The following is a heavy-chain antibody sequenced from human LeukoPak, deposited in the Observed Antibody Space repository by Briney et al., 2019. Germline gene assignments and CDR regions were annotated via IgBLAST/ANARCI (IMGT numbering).Heavy chain of an antibody. Sequence: GASVKVSCKASGYTFTGYYMHWVRQAPGQGLEWRGWINPNSGGTNYAQKFQGRGTMTRDTSISTAYMELSRLRSDDTAVYYCARESHYYGSGSHIPWDYWGQGTLVTVSS. V-gene: IGHV1-2*02. CDR2: INPNSGGT. CDR1: GYTFTGYY. D-gene: IGHD3-10*01. CDR3: ARESHYYGSGSHIPWDY. J-gene: IGHJ4*02.